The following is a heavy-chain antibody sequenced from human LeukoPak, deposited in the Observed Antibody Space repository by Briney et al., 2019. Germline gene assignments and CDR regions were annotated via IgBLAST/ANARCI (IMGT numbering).Heavy chain of an antibody. Sequence: GGSLRLSCAASGFTFSSYWMYWVRQAPGKGLVWVSHINSDGSNTNSADSVRGRFTISRDNAKNTLYLQMDSLRAEDTAVYYCARGGSSGYYTYWGQGTLVTVSS. D-gene: IGHD3-22*01. J-gene: IGHJ4*02. CDR2: INSDGSNT. V-gene: IGHV3-74*01. CDR1: GFTFSSYW. CDR3: ARGGSSGYYTY.